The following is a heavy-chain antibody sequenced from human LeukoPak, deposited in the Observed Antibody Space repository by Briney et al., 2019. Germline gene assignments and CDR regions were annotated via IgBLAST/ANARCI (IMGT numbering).Heavy chain of an antibody. D-gene: IGHD6-19*01. V-gene: IGHV1-69*04. Sequence: EASVKVSCKASGGTFSSYAISWVRQAPGQGLEWMGRIIPILGIANYAQKFQGRVTITADKSTSTAYMELSSLRSEDTAVYYCASSRAVAGKVYSLFDYWGQGTLVTVSS. J-gene: IGHJ4*02. CDR2: IIPILGIA. CDR3: ASSRAVAGKVYSLFDY. CDR1: GGTFSSYA.